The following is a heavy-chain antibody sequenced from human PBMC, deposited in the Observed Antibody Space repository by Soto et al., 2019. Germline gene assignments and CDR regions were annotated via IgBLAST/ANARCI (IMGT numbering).Heavy chain of an antibody. J-gene: IGHJ4*02. CDR2: ISHDERTT. D-gene: IGHD2-8*01. CDR3: ARGGASHAHPPDH. CDR1: GFTFSNYW. V-gene: IGHV3-74*03. Sequence: GGSLRLSSAASGFTFSNYWMHWIRQAPGKGLVWVSRISHDERTTTYADSVKGRFTISRDNAKNTVFLEMKSLRAEDTAVYYCARGGASHAHPPDHWGQGTLVTVSS.